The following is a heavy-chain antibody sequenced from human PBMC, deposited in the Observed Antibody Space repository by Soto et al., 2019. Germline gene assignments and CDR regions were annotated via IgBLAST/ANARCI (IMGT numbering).Heavy chain of an antibody. J-gene: IGHJ4*02. CDR1: GCSISSGGYY. CDR3: ARDIAGTVDY. D-gene: IGHD6-13*01. V-gene: IGHV4-31*03. CDR2: IYYSGST. Sequence: SETLSLTCTVPGCSISSGGYYWSWIRQHPGKGLEWIGYIYYSGSTYYNPSLKSRVTISVDTSKNQFSLKLSSVTAADTAVYYCARDIAGTVDYWGQGTLVTVS.